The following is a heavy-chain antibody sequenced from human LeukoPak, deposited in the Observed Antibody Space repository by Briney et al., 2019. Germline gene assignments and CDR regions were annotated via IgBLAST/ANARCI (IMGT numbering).Heavy chain of an antibody. Sequence: SPSETLSLTCAVSGYSISSGYYRGWIRQPPGKGLEWIGSIYHSGSTYYNPSLKSRVTISVDTSKNQFSLKLSSVTAADTAVYYCARHRIVGERDYWGQGTLVTVSS. J-gene: IGHJ4*02. CDR3: ARHRIVGERDY. V-gene: IGHV4-38-2*01. CDR2: IYHSGST. D-gene: IGHD1-26*01. CDR1: GYSISSGYY.